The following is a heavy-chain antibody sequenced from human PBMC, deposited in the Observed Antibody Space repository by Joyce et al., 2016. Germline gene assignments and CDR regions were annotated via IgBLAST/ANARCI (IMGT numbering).Heavy chain of an antibody. CDR3: ASGFNFKGRSFFDY. D-gene: IGHD3-10*01. Sequence: QLHLQESGSGLVKPSQTLSLTCAVSGASVRSGGYSWSWIRQPTGQGLEWIGYIDHNEGAYDNPSVKSGGTISVERSRNHFSLKLASVTAADTAEYYDASGFNFKGRSFFDYWGQGALVTVSS. J-gene: IGHJ4*02. CDR2: IDHNEGA. CDR1: GASVRSGGYS. V-gene: IGHV4-30-2*01.